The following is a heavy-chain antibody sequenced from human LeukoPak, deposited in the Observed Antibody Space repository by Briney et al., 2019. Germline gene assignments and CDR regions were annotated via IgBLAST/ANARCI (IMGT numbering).Heavy chain of an antibody. CDR2: MSPNSGDT. V-gene: IGHV1-8*01. D-gene: IGHD3-22*01. CDR3: ARGGKGSWSSGYYT. CDR1: GYTFTSYD. J-gene: IGHJ5*02. Sequence: ASVKVSCKASGYTFTSYDFNWVRQATGQRPEWMGWMSPNSGDTGYAQKSQDRVTMTRNTSISTAYMELSSLRSDDTAVYYCARGGKGSWSSGYYTWGQGTLVTVSS.